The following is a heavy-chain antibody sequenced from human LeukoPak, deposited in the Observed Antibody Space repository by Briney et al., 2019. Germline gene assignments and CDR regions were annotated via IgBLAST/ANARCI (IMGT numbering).Heavy chain of an antibody. V-gene: IGHV4-61*01. CDR2: IYYSGST. J-gene: IGHJ4*02. D-gene: IGHD1-26*01. CDR1: SVPVSSDSYY. Sequence: PSETLSLTCAVSSVPVSSDSYYWTWIRQPPGKGLEWIGNIYYSGSTKYSPSLKSRVIISVDTSKNQFSLKLSSVTAADTAVYYCARDAGGSYSTYYDYWGQGTLVTVSS. CDR3: ARDAGGSYSTYYDY.